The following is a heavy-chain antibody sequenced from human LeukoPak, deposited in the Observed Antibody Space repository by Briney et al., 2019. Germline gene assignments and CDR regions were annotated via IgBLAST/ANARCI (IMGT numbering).Heavy chain of an antibody. CDR2: ISSSSSYI. CDR1: GFTFSSYS. J-gene: IGHJ4*02. V-gene: IGHV3-21*01. CDR3: ARAPGRNFFDY. Sequence: GGSLRLSCAASGFTFSSYSMNWVRQAPGKGLEWVLSISSSSSYIYYADSVKGRFTISRDNAKNSLYLQMNSLRAEDTAVYYCARAPGRNFFDYWGQGTLVTVSS. D-gene: IGHD2-15*01.